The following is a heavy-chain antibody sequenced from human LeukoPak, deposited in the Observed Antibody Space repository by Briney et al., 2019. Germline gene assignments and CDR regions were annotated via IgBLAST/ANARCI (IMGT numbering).Heavy chain of an antibody. Sequence: SETLSLTCTVSGYSISSGYYWGWIRQPPGKRLEWIGSIYHSGSTYYNPSLKSRVTISVDTSKNQFSLKLSSVTAADTAVYYCAREAIVVVPAAIRAFDWFDPWGQGTLVTVSS. D-gene: IGHD2-2*02. V-gene: IGHV4-38-2*02. J-gene: IGHJ5*02. CDR2: IYHSGST. CDR3: AREAIVVVPAAIRAFDWFDP. CDR1: GYSISSGYY.